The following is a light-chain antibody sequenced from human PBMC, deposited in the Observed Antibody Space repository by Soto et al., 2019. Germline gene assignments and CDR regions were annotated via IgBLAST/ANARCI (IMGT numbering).Light chain of an antibody. CDR2: GAS. V-gene: IGKV3-15*01. CDR3: QQYNNWPLT. Sequence: EIVMTQLPATRSVSPGERVTLSCRARQSVSSNLAWYQQTPGQAPRLLIYGASTRATGIPARFSGSGSGTEFTLTISSLQSEDFAVYYCQQYNNWPLTFGQGTKVEIK. CDR1: QSVSSN. J-gene: IGKJ1*01.